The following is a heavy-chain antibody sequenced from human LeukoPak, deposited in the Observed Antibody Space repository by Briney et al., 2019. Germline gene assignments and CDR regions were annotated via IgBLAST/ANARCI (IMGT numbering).Heavy chain of an antibody. V-gene: IGHV1-8*02. D-gene: IGHD5-18*01. CDR2: MNPNSGNT. J-gene: IGHJ6*03. CDR1: GYTFTSYD. CDR3: ARGVRIQLWLFYYYYYMDV. Sequence: ASVKVSCKASGYTFTSYDINWVRQATGQGLEWMGWMNPNSGNTGYAQKFQGRVTMTRNTSISTAYMELSSLRSEDTAVYYCARGVRIQLWLFYYYYYMDVWGKGTTVTISS.